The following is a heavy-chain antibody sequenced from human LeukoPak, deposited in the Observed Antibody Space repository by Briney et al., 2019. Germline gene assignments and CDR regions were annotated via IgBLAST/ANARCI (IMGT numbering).Heavy chain of an antibody. CDR2: MNPNSGNT. CDR1: GYTFTIYD. J-gene: IGHJ4*02. Sequence: ASVTVSFTASGYTFTIYDINWVRQAPGQGLEWMGWMNPNSGNTGYAQKFQGRVTMTRNTSISTAYMELSSLRSEDTAVYYCARRGGLKRGGSCFDYWGQGTLVTVSS. D-gene: IGHD2-15*01. V-gene: IGHV1-8*01. CDR3: ARRGGLKRGGSCFDY.